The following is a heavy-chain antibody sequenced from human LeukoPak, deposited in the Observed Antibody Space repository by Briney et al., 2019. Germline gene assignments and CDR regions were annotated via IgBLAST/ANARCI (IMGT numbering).Heavy chain of an antibody. CDR2: INHSGIT. D-gene: IGHD3-10*01. CDR3: ARGSYYYGSGSVI. V-gene: IGHV4-34*01. Sequence: SETLSLTCAVYGGSFSGYYWSWIRQPPGKGLEWIGEINHSGITNYNPYLKSRVTISIDPSKNQLSLKLSSVPAADTALYYCARGSYYYGSGSVIWGQGTLVTVSS. J-gene: IGHJ4*02. CDR1: GGSFSGYY.